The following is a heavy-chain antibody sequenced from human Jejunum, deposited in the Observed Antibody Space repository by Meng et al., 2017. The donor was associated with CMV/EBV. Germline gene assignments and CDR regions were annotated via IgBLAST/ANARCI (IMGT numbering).Heavy chain of an antibody. D-gene: IGHD3-16*01. V-gene: IGHV3-11*06. Sequence: VQLSAPGGVFLKLRRSLSLSCAASAFSLRGYYINWIRQAPGKGLEWISYIGTTSGIYTKYIDSVTGRFTISRDNDKNSVYLQMNMLRAEDTAVYYCAREGGLKRFDSWGQGTLVTVSS. CDR1: AFSLRGYY. CDR2: IGTTSGIYT. CDR3: AREGGLKRFDS. J-gene: IGHJ4*02.